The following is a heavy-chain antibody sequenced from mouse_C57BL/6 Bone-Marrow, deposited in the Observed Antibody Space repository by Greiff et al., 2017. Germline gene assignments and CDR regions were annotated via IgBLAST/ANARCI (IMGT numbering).Heavy chain of an antibody. J-gene: IGHJ2*01. CDR3: AYYYSSLDY. V-gene: IGHV1-69*01. CDR1: GYTFTSYW. Sequence: VQLQQPGAELVMPGASVKLSCKASGYTFTSYWMHWVKQRPGQGLEWIGEIDPSDSYTNYNQKFKGKSTLTVDKSSSTAYMQLSSLTSEDSAVYYCAYYYSSLDYWGQGTTLTVSS. D-gene: IGHD2-5*01. CDR2: IDPSDSYT.